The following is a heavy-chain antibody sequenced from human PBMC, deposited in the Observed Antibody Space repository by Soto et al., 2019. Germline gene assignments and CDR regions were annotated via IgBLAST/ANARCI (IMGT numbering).Heavy chain of an antibody. CDR1: GGAISSSKW. CDR3: ARASATIAAAAIFDY. Sequence: SETLSLTCAVSGGAISSSKWWGWVRQPPGKGLEWIGEIYQSGSTNYNPSLESRVRMSVDKSRNQFSLKLTSVSAADTAVYYCARASATIAAAAIFDYWGQGTLVTVSS. CDR2: IYQSGST. D-gene: IGHD6-13*01. J-gene: IGHJ4*02. V-gene: IGHV4-4*02.